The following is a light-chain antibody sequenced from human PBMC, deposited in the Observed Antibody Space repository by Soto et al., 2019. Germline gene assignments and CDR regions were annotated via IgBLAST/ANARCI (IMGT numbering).Light chain of an antibody. CDR3: QPYNNWPLT. CDR2: DVS. V-gene: IGKV1-5*01. J-gene: IGKJ4*01. CDR1: QSIGDS. Sequence: GDGVTITCRASQSIGDSLAWYQQKPGKAPYLLISDVSSLERGVPSRFSGSGSGTEFTLTINSLQSEDFAVYYCQPYNNWPLTFGGGTKVDIK.